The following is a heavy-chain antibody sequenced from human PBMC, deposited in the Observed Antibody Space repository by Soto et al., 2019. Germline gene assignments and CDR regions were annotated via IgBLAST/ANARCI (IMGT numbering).Heavy chain of an antibody. Sequence: GGSLRLSCAASGFTFSNYVMSWVRQAPGKGQEWVSSISNSGGGTYYADSVRGRFTISRDNSKNTLYLQMNSLRAEDTAVYYCAKEDVGGYYYSGLWGRGTLVTVSS. D-gene: IGHD1-26*01. CDR3: AKEDVGGYYYSGL. CDR2: ISNSGGGT. V-gene: IGHV3-23*01. CDR1: GFTFSNYV. J-gene: IGHJ4*02.